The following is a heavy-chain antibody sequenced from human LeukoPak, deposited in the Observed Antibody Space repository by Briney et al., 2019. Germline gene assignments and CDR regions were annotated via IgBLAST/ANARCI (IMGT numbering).Heavy chain of an antibody. D-gene: IGHD3-22*01. Sequence: GGSLRLSCAASGFSFSNYEMNWVRQAPGKGLEWVSSITGGGGSTYYADSVKGRFTISRDNSKNTLYLQMNSLRAEDTAVYYCAKFSYDRNGYRQSFDYWGQGTLVTVSS. J-gene: IGHJ4*02. CDR2: ITGGGGST. CDR3: AKFSYDRNGYRQSFDY. CDR1: GFSFSNYE. V-gene: IGHV3-23*01.